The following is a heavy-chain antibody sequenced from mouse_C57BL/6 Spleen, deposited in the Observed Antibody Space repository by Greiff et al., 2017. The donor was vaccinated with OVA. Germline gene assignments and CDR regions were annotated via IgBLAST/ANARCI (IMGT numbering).Heavy chain of an antibody. D-gene: IGHD1-1*02. J-gene: IGHJ2*01. Sequence: VQLQESGAELVKPGASVKISCKASGYAFSSYWMNWVKQRPGKGLEWIGQIYPGDGDTNYNGKFKGKATLTADKSSSTAYMQLSSLTSEDSAVYFCARYGPFGNFDYWGQGTTLTVSS. CDR2: IYPGDGDT. CDR3: ARYGPFGNFDY. CDR1: GYAFSSYW. V-gene: IGHV1-80*01.